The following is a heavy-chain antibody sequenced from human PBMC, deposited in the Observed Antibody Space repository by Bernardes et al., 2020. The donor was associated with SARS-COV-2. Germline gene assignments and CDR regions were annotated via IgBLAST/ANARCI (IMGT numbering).Heavy chain of an antibody. D-gene: IGHD2-21*02. CDR1: GGSISSSNYY. CDR2: IHSSGNS. Sequence: SETLSLTCTVSGGSISSSNYYWGWIRQAPGKGLEWIGSIHSSGNSYYSPSLQSRVTESVDTSTHQFSLSLSFVTAADTAVYYCAGSSCGIDCYIGGLRSWDYGMDGWGQGITVTVSS. CDR3: AGSSCGIDCYIGGLRSWDYGMDG. V-gene: IGHV4-39*01. J-gene: IGHJ6*02.